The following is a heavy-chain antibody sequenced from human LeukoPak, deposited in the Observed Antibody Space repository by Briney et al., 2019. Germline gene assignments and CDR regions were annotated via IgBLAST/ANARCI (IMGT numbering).Heavy chain of an antibody. V-gene: IGHV4-38-2*02. Sequence: PSETLSLTCTVSGYSISSGFYWGWIRQPPGKGLEGIGSIYHSANTYYNPSLKRRVTISVDTSKNQFSLNLSSVTAADTAVYYCARDNWNSGYMDVWGKGTTVTVSS. CDR2: IYHSANT. D-gene: IGHD1-7*01. J-gene: IGHJ6*03. CDR1: GYSISSGFY. CDR3: ARDNWNSGYMDV.